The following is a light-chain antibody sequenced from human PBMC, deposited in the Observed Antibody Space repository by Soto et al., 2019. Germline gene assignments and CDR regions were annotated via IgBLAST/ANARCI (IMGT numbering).Light chain of an antibody. CDR3: SSYTSPNPLVV. J-gene: IGLJ2*01. V-gene: IGLV2-14*03. CDR2: DVS. Sequence: QSALTQPASVSGSPGQSITISCTGTSSDVGVYNYVSWYQQHSGKAPKLMIYDVSNRPSGVSNRFSGSKSGNPDSLTISGRPAEDEADYYCSSYTSPNPLVVFGRGTKVTLL. CDR1: SSDVGVYNY.